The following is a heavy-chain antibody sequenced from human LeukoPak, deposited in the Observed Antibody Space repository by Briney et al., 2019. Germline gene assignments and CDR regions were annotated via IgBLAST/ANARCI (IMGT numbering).Heavy chain of an antibody. CDR2: ISTDESTT. Sequence: AESLRLSCVASGFTLSRKWLHWVRHAPGKGLVCVSSISTDESTTNDADVVKGRFTISRDNTKKTLSLQMDSPTAEDSAIYFCTRGYNAASLDWGQGTGITVAS. D-gene: IGHD5-18*01. CDR1: GFTLSRKW. J-gene: IGHJ4*02. CDR3: TRGYNAASLD. V-gene: IGHV3-74*01.